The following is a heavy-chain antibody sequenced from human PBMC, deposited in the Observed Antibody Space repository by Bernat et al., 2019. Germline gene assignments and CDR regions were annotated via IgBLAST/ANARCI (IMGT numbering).Heavy chain of an antibody. V-gene: IGHV4-38-2*01. Sequence: VQLQESGPGLVKPSETLSLTCAVSGYSITSGFYWGWIRQPPGRGLELVGRIYHSGTTPYNVSHQSRASISVDTSKTPFFLILRSVSAADTAVYYCARPDNGNWYSDFYMDVWGKGTTVTVSS. CDR1: GYSITSGFY. CDR2: IYHSGTT. J-gene: IGHJ6*03. CDR3: ARPDNGNWYSDFYMDV. D-gene: IGHD2-21*02.